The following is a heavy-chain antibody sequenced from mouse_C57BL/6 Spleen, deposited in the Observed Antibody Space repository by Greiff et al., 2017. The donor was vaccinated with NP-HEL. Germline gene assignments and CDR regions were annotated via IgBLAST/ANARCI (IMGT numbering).Heavy chain of an antibody. CDR3: ARDRGGYPYYYAMDY. Sequence: VQLKESGGGLVKPGGSLKLSCAASGFTFSSYAMSWVRQTPEKRLEWVATISDGGSYTYYPDNVKGRFTISRDNAKNNLYLQMSHLKSEDTAMYYCARDRGGYPYYYAMDYWGQGTSVTVSS. CDR2: ISDGGSYT. J-gene: IGHJ4*01. CDR1: GFTFSSYA. D-gene: IGHD2-2*01. V-gene: IGHV5-4*01.